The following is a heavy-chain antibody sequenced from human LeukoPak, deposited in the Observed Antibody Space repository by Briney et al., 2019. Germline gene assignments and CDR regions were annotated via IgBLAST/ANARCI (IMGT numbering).Heavy chain of an antibody. CDR1: GYTFTNYP. CDR2: INPNSGGT. D-gene: IGHD2-2*01. J-gene: IGHJ3*02. Sequence: ASVKVSCKASGYTFTNYPINWVRQAPGQGLEWMGWINPNSGGTNYAQKFQGRVTMTRDTSISTAYMELSRLRSDDTAVYYCARSGGPDRYCSSTSCLGAFDIWGQGTMVTVSS. CDR3: ARSGGPDRYCSSTSCLGAFDI. V-gene: IGHV1-2*02.